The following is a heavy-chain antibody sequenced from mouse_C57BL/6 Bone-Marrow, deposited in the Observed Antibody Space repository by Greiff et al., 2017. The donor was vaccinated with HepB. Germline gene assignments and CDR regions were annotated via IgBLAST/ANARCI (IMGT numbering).Heavy chain of an antibody. CDR3: ARGTTVVATGYFDV. CDR1: GYTFTSYW. D-gene: IGHD1-1*01. J-gene: IGHJ1*03. Sequence: VQLQQPGAELVRPGPSVKLSCKASGYTFTSYWMHWVKQRPGQGLEWIGVIDPSDSYTNYNQKFKGKATLTVDTSSSTAYMQLSSLTSEDSAVYYCARGTTVVATGYFDVWGTGTTVTVSS. CDR2: IDPSDSYT. V-gene: IGHV1-59*01.